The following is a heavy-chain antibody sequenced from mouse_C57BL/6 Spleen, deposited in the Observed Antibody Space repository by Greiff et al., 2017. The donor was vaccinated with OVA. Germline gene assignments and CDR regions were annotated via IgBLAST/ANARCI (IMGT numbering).Heavy chain of an antibody. Sequence: QVQLKESGAELVRPGASVTLSCKASGYTFTDYEMHWVKQTPVHGLEWIGAIDPETGGTAYNQKFKGKAILTADKSSSTAYMELRSLTSEDSAVYYCTRGRLPLYYAMDYWGQGTSVTVSS. V-gene: IGHV1-15*01. CDR1: GYTFTDYE. CDR3: TRGRLPLYYAMDY. CDR2: IDPETGGT. J-gene: IGHJ4*01. D-gene: IGHD2-4*01.